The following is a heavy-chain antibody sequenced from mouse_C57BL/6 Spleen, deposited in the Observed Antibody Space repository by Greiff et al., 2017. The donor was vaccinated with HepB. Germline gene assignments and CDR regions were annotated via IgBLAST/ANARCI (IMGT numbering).Heavy chain of an antibody. D-gene: IGHD3-3*01. CDR1: GFSFNTYA. CDR2: IRSKSNNYAT. Sequence: EVQRVESGGGLVQPKGSLKLSCAASGFSFNTYAMNWVRQAPGKGLEWVARIRSKSNNYATYYADSVKDRFTISRDDSESMLYLQMNNLKTEDTAMYYCVRHDGDAFAYWGQGTLVTVSA. V-gene: IGHV10-1*01. J-gene: IGHJ3*01. CDR3: VRHDGDAFAY.